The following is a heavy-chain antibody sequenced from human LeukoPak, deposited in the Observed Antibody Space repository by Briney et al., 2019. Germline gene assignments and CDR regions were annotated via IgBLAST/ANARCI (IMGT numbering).Heavy chain of an antibody. V-gene: IGHV3-48*01. CDR3: ARSYYYYMDV. CDR1: GFTFISYS. J-gene: IGHJ6*03. Sequence: GGSLRLSCAASGFTFISYSMNWVRQAPGKGLEWVSYISSSSSTIYYADSVKGRFTISRDNAKNSLYLQMSSLRAEDTAVYYCARSYYYYMDVWGKGTTVTVSS. CDR2: ISSSSSTI.